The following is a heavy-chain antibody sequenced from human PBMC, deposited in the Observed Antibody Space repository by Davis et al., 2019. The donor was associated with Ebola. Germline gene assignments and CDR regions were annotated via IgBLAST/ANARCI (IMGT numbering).Heavy chain of an antibody. D-gene: IGHD3-22*01. Sequence: MPGGTLRLSCEVSGGSISSSSWWSCVRQSPGKGLEWIGEIYHSGATNYNPYLKSRITMSVDKSKNQFSLKLSSVTAADTAVYYCARDYYASIGYLWYFELWGRSTLVTVSS. CDR1: GGSISSSSW. CDR2: IYHSGAT. J-gene: IGHJ2*01. CDR3: ARDYYASIGYLWYFEL. V-gene: IGHV4-4*02.